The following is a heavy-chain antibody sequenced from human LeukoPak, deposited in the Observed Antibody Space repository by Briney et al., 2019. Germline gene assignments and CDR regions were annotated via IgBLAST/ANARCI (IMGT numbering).Heavy chain of an antibody. V-gene: IGHV4-34*01. CDR1: DRFFRNYF. J-gene: IGHJ4*02. CDR2: TTFSGNT. CDR3: ARGGFYGSGGSTDF. D-gene: IGHD3-10*01. Sequence: SETLSLTCAVYDRFFRNYFWTWIRQPPGKGLEWIGETTFSGNTNYSPSLKSRVTISADTSKNQFSLKLRSVTAADTAVYYCARGGFYGSGGSTDFWGQGTLVTVSS.